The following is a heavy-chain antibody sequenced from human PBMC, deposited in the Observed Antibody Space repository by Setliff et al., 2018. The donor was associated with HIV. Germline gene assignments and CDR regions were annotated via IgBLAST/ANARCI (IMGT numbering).Heavy chain of an antibody. Sequence: GGSLRLSCAASGFTFSPYEMNWVRQAPGKGLEWISYISSSSSTMFYADSVKGRFTISRDNSKNTLYLQMNTLRAEGTAVYYCAKHFLLWSNAFHIWGQGTMVTVSS. CDR2: ISSSSSTM. CDR3: AKHFLLWSNAFHI. V-gene: IGHV3-48*03. J-gene: IGHJ3*02. CDR1: GFTFSPYE. D-gene: IGHD2-21*01.